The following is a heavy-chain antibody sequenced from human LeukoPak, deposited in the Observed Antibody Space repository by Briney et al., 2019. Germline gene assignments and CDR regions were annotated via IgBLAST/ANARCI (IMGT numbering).Heavy chain of an antibody. CDR1: SGSFSGYY. D-gene: IGHD2-2*01. CDR2: INHSGST. V-gene: IGHV4-34*01. CDR3: AREIVVVPAAAFDI. Sequence: PSETLSLTCAVYSGSFSGYYWSWIRQPPGKGLEWIGEINHSGSTNYNPSLKSRVTISVDTSKNQFSLKLRSVTAADTAVYYCAREIVVVPAAAFDIWGQGTMVTVSS. J-gene: IGHJ3*02.